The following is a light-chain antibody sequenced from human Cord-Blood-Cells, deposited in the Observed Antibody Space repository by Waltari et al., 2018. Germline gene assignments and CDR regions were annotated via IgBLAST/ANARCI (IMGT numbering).Light chain of an antibody. CDR1: SSDVGGYNY. J-gene: IGLJ3*02. Sequence: QSALTQPASVSGSPGQSITISSTGTSSDVGGYNYVSWYQQHPGKAPKLMIYDVSKRPSGVSNRFSGSKSGNTASLTISGLQAEDEADYYCSSYTSSSTFGVFGGGTKLTVL. CDR2: DVS. CDR3: SSYTSSSTFGV. V-gene: IGLV2-14*01.